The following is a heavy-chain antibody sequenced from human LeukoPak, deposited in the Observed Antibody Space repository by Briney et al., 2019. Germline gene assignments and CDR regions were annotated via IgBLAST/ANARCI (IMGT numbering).Heavy chain of an antibody. CDR2: VNHGGDT. D-gene: IGHD3-16*01. J-gene: IGHJ5*02. CDR1: NGSFSGYY. CDR3: ARAAWNGGGGFDP. Sequence: PSETLSLTCAVYNGSFSGYYWSWIRQSPEKGLEWIGEVNHGGDTNYNPSLRSRVTISLGTSKNHFSLKLRSVTAADTAIYNCARAAWNGGGGFDPWGQGTLVTVSS. V-gene: IGHV4-34*01.